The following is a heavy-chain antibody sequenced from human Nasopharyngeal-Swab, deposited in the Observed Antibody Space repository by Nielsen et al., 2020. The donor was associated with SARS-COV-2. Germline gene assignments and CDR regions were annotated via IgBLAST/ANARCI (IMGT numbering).Heavy chain of an antibody. CDR2: IYYSGST. CDR1: GGSISSGDYY. V-gene: IGHV4-61*08. D-gene: IGHD3-22*01. J-gene: IGHJ4*02. CDR3: ARHGDYYDSSGYLYYFDY. Sequence: SETLSLTCTVSGGSISSGDYYWSWIRQPPGKGLEWIGYIYYSGSTNYNPSLKSRVTISVDTSKNQFSLKLSSVTAADTAVYYCARHGDYYDSSGYLYYFDYWGQGTLVTVSS.